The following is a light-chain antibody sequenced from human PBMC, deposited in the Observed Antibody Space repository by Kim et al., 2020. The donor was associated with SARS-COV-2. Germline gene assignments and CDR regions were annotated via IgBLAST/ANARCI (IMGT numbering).Light chain of an antibody. V-gene: IGLV3-25*03. CDR1: AFPKQF. CDR2: RDK. J-gene: IGLJ2*01. Sequence: SPGQTARITCAGGAFPKQFVYWYQQRPGPAPILVLYRDKERPSWIPERFSGSRSGTTLTLTITGVQTEDEADYFCQSADISGISWIFGGGTQLTVL. CDR3: QSADISGISWI.